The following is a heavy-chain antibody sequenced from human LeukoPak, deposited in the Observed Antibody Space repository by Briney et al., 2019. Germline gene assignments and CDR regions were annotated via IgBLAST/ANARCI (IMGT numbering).Heavy chain of an antibody. CDR2: INGDGSTT. CDR1: GFTFSSYW. CDR3: ARDPHYDFWSGYPSREGY. V-gene: IGHV3-74*01. D-gene: IGHD3-3*01. J-gene: IGHJ4*02. Sequence: GGSLRLSCAASGFTFSSYWMHWVRQAPGKGLVWVSRINGDGSTTTYADSVTGRFTISRDNAKNTQYLQMNSLRAEDTAVYYCARDPHYDFWSGYPSREGYWGQGTLVTVSS.